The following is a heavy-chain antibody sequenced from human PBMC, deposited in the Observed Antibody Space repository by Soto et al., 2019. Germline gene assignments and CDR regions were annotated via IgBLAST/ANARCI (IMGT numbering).Heavy chain of an antibody. J-gene: IGHJ5*02. CDR3: ARDGRGIAAALNWFDP. CDR1: GGSFSGYY. D-gene: IGHD6-13*01. Sequence: SETLSLTCAVYGGSFSGYYWSWIRQPPGKGLEWIGEINHSESTNYNPSLKSRVTISVDTSKNQFSLKLSSVTAADTAVYYCARDGRGIAAALNWFDPWGQGTLVTVSS. CDR2: INHSEST. V-gene: IGHV4-34*01.